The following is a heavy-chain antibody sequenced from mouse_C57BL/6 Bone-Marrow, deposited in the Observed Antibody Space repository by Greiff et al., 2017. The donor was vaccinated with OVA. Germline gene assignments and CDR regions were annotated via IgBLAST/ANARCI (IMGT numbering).Heavy chain of an antibody. J-gene: IGHJ3*01. CDR2: ISSGGSYT. V-gene: IGHV5-6*01. Sequence: EVQVVESGGDLVKPGGSLKLSCAASGFTFSSYGMSWVRQTPDKRLEWVATISSGGSYTYYPDSVKGRFTISRDNAKNTLYLQMSGLKSEDTAMYYCARHGDYYGSSPFAYWGQGTLVTVSA. CDR3: ARHGDYYGSSPFAY. CDR1: GFTFSSYG. D-gene: IGHD1-1*01.